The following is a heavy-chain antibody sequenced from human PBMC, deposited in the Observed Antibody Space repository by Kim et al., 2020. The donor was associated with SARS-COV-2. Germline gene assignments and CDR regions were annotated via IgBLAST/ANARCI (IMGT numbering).Heavy chain of an antibody. Sequence: ASVKVSCKASGYTFTGYDINWVRQATGQGLEWMGWMNPNSGNTGYAQKFQGRVTMTRNTSISTAYMELSSLRSEDTAVYYCARGQDSSGWYYYYGMDVWGQGTTVTVSS. CDR1: GYTFTGYD. CDR3: ARGQDSSGWYYYYGMDV. D-gene: IGHD6-19*01. CDR2: MNPNSGNT. J-gene: IGHJ6*02. V-gene: IGHV1-8*01.